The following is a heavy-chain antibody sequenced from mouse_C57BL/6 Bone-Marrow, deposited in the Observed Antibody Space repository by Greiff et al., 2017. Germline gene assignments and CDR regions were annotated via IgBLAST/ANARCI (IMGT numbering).Heavy chain of an antibody. CDR3: ARGTTVVAYYFDY. CDR2: IYPRSGNT. V-gene: IGHV1-81*01. Sequence: VQLQQSGAELARPGASVKLSCKASGYTFTSSGISWVKQRTGQGLEWIGEIYPRSGNTYYNEKFKGKATLTADKSSSTAYMELRSLTSEDSAVYFCARGTTVVAYYFDYWGQGTTLTVSS. J-gene: IGHJ2*01. D-gene: IGHD1-1*01. CDR1: GYTFTSSG.